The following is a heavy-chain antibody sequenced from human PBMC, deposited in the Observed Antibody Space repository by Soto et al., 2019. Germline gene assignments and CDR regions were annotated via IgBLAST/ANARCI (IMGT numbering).Heavy chain of an antibody. V-gene: IGHV3-11*05. CDR2: ISSSSSHT. Sequence: QVQLVESGGGLVKAGGSLRLSCAASGFVFSDYYMTWIRQAPGKGLEWLTYISSSSSHTNYADSVKGRFTISRDNAKNSVYLQINRLRAEDTAVYYCARRISAHFDYWGQGTLVTVSS. CDR1: GFVFSDYY. CDR3: ARRISAHFDY. J-gene: IGHJ4*02.